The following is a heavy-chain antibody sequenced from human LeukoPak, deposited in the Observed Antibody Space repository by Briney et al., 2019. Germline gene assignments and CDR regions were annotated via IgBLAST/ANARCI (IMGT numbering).Heavy chain of an antibody. CDR2: IIPIFGTA. J-gene: IGHJ5*02. CDR1: GGTFSSYA. Sequence: ASVKVSCKASGGTFSSYAISWVRQAPGQGLEWMGGIIPIFGTANYAQKFQGRVTITTDESTSTAYMELSSLRSEDTAVYYCARGPRTGTVLDPWGQGTLVTVSS. CDR3: ARGPRTGTVLDP. D-gene: IGHD1-14*01. V-gene: IGHV1-69*05.